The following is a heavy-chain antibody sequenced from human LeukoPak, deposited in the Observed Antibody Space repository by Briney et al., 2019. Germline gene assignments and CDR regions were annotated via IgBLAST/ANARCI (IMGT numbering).Heavy chain of an antibody. V-gene: IGHV4-34*01. CDR3: AGIEMATTKFAY. Sequence: SETLSLTCGVYGGSFSAFYWTWIRQPPGEGLEWIGEISPSGSTNYNPSLKSRVTISVDSSQIQFSLRVSSVTAADTAVYFCAGIEMATTKFAYWGQGALVTVSS. D-gene: IGHD1-1*01. CDR2: ISPSGST. J-gene: IGHJ4*02. CDR1: GGSFSAFY.